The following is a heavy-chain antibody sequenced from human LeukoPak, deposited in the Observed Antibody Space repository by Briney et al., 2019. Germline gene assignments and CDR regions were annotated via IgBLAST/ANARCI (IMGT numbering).Heavy chain of an antibody. CDR1: GFTFTDYW. V-gene: IGHV3-74*03. Sequence: GGSLRLSCAASGFTFTDYWMHWVRQVAGKGLVWVSRINGDLTNTTYADSVKGRFTISRDNAKNTLYLQMNSPRAEDTAVYYCARAMPHDNWFNPWGQGSLVTVSS. CDR3: ARAMPHDNWFNP. J-gene: IGHJ5*02. CDR2: INGDLTNT. D-gene: IGHD2-2*01.